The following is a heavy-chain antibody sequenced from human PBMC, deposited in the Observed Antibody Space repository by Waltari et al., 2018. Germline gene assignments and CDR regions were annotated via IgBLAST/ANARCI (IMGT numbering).Heavy chain of an antibody. J-gene: IGHJ3*02. V-gene: IGHV4-4*07. CDR3: ARVDSSGWDENAFDI. D-gene: IGHD6-19*01. CDR2: IYTSGST. Sequence: QVQLQESGPGLVKPSETLSLTCTVSGGSISSYYWSWIRQPAGKGLEWIGRIYTSGSTNYNPSLKSRVTRSVDTSKNQFSLKLSSVTAADTAVYYWARVDSSGWDENAFDIWGQGTMVTVSS. CDR1: GGSISSYY.